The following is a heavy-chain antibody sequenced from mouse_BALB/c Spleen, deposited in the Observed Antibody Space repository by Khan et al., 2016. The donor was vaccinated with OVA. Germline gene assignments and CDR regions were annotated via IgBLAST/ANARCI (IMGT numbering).Heavy chain of an antibody. CDR2: VSTGGGYT. Sequence: EVMLVESGGDLVKPGGSLKLSCAASGFTFSTYGMSWVRQTPDKRLEWVATVSTGGGYTYYPDSVKGRFTISRDNAKNTLYLQMSSLKSEDTAMLYCARLAYYYDSEGFAYWGQGTLVTVSA. D-gene: IGHD1-1*01. CDR1: GFTFSTYG. V-gene: IGHV5-6*01. CDR3: ARLAYYYDSEGFAY. J-gene: IGHJ3*01.